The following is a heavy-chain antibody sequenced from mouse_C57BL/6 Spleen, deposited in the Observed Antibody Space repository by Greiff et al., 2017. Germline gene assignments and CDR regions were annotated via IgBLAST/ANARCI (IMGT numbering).Heavy chain of an antibody. CDR1: GFSLTSYG. V-gene: IGHV2-5*01. CDR2: IWRGGST. Sequence: VQLQQSGPGLVQPSQSLSITCTVSGFSLTSYGVHWVRQSPGKGLEWLGVIWRGGSTDYKAAFMSSLSITKDNSKSQVFFKMNSLQADDTAIYYCAKMGYDSVAWFAYWGQGTLVTVSA. J-gene: IGHJ3*01. D-gene: IGHD2-4*01. CDR3: AKMGYDSVAWFAY.